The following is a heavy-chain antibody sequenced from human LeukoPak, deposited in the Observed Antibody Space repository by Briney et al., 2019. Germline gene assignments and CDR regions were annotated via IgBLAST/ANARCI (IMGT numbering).Heavy chain of an antibody. D-gene: IGHD3-9*01. Sequence: GGSLRLSCAASGFTFDDYGMSWVRQAPGKGLEWVSGINWNGGSTGYADSVKGRFTITRDNAKNSLYLQMNSLRAEDTALYHCARVDILTGYYPFDYWGQGTLVTVSS. V-gene: IGHV3-20*01. CDR3: ARVDILTGYYPFDY. CDR2: INWNGGST. J-gene: IGHJ4*02. CDR1: GFTFDDYG.